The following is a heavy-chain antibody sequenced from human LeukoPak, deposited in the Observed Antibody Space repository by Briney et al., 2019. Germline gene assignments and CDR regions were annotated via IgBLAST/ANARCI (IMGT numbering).Heavy chain of an antibody. CDR1: GYTFTSYG. CDR3: ASRSGYSYGHQPYFDY. Sequence: ASVKDSCKASGYTFTSYGISWVRQAPGQGLEWMGWISAYNGNTNYAQKLQGRVTMTTDTSTSTAYMELRSLRSDDTAVYYCASRSGYSYGHQPYFDYWGQGTLVTVSS. V-gene: IGHV1-18*01. J-gene: IGHJ4*02. D-gene: IGHD5-18*01. CDR2: ISAYNGNT.